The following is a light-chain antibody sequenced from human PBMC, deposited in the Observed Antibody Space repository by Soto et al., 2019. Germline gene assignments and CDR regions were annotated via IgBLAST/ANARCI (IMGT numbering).Light chain of an antibody. Sequence: DIVMTQSPDSLAVSLGERATINCKSSQSVLYSSNNKNYLAWYQQKPGQHPKLLIHWASTREFGVPDRFSGSGSGTDFELTINSLQAEDVAVYYCQQYYDMPLTFGGGTKVEIK. CDR2: WAS. V-gene: IGKV4-1*01. J-gene: IGKJ4*01. CDR1: QSVLYSSNNKNY. CDR3: QQYYDMPLT.